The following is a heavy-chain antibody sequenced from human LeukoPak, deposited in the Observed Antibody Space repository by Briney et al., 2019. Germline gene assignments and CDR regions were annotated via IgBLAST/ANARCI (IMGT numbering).Heavy chain of an antibody. CDR1: GGSISSGGYS. J-gene: IGHJ5*02. CDR3: ARSSYDFWSGANWFDP. Sequence: SPSETLSPTCAVSGGSISSGGYSWSWIRQPPGKGLEWIGYIYHSGSTYYNPSLKSRVTISVDRSKNQFSLKLSSVTAADTAVYYCARSSYDFWSGANWFDPWGQGTLVTVSS. D-gene: IGHD3-3*01. CDR2: IYHSGST. V-gene: IGHV4-30-2*01.